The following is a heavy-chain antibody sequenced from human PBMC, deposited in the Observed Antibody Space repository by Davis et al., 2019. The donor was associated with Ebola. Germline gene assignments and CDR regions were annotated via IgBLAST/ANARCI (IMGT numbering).Heavy chain of an antibody. D-gene: IGHD1-26*01. CDR3: ARAEVGARYYFDY. J-gene: IGHJ4*02. V-gene: IGHV4-34*01. CDR1: GVSFSGYY. Sequence: PSETLSLTCAVYGVSFSGYYWSWIRQPPGKGLEWIGEIHHSGSTNYNPSLKSRVTISVDTSKNQFSLKLSSVTAADTAVYYCARAEVGARYYFDYWGQGTLVTVSS. CDR2: IHHSGST.